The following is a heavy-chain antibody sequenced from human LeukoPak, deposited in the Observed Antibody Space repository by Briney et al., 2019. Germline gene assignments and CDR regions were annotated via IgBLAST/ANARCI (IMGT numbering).Heavy chain of an antibody. CDR3: VRDGRGTTPYDC. Sequence: GGSLRLSCAASGFTLSDYWMNWVRQAPGKGPVWVSHISPDGRNMAYADSVKGRFTISKDSAKNTLYLQMNSLRVGDTAVYYCVRDGRGTTPYDCWGQGTLVTVSS. J-gene: IGHJ4*02. CDR2: ISPDGRNM. V-gene: IGHV3-74*01. D-gene: IGHD1-7*01. CDR1: GFTLSDYW.